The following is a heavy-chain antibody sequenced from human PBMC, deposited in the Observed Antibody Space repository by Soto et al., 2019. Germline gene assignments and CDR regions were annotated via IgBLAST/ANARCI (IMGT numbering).Heavy chain of an antibody. Sequence: QVQLVESGGGVVQPGRSLRLSCAASGFTFSSYGMHWVRQAPGKGLEWVAVIWYDGSNKYYADSVKGRFTISRDNSKNTLYLQMNSLRAEDTAVYYCAREEVVVTNYYGMDVWGQGTTVTVSS. J-gene: IGHJ6*02. CDR1: GFTFSSYG. CDR3: AREEVVVTNYYGMDV. D-gene: IGHD3-22*01. CDR2: IWYDGSNK. V-gene: IGHV3-33*01.